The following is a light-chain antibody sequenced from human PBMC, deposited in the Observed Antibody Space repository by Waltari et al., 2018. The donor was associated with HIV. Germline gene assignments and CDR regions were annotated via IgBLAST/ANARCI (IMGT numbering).Light chain of an antibody. CDR2: SSN. CDR3: AIWHDGLNAWL. V-gene: IGLV1-44*01. J-gene: IGLJ2*01. Sequence: QSELTQPPSASGTPGQSVTISCSGSSSNFGRNTVEWYQHHPKTAPRLLVYSSNQRPSGVPDRFSGCKSASSASRTISDLQTGDEADYYCAIWHDGLNAWLFGGGTKLTVL. CDR1: SSNFGRNT.